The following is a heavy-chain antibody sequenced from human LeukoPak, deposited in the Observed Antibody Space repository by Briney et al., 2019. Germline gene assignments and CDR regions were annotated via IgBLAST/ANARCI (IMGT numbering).Heavy chain of an antibody. Sequence: PGGSLRLSCAASGFTFSSYSMNWVRQAPGKGLEWVSYISSSSSTIYYADSVKGRFTISRDNAKNSLYLQMNGLRAEDTAVYYCAGGTSVVADYWGQGTLVTVSS. J-gene: IGHJ4*02. D-gene: IGHD4-23*01. CDR1: GFTFSSYS. V-gene: IGHV3-48*04. CDR3: AGGTSVVADY. CDR2: ISSSSSTI.